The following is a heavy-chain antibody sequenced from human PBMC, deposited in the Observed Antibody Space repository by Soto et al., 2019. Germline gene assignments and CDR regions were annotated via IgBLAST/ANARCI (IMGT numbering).Heavy chain of an antibody. V-gene: IGHV4-61*01. CDR1: GGSVSSGSYY. J-gene: IGHJ4*02. D-gene: IGHD2-2*01. CDR3: ARLSSSCVLVSYFDY. Sequence: QVQLQESGPGLVKPSETLSLTCTVSGGSVSSGSYYWSWIRQPPGKGLECIGYIYYSGSTNYNPSLKSRVTISVDTSKNQFSRKLSSVTAADTAVYYCARLSSSCVLVSYFDYWGQGTLVTVSS. CDR2: IYYSGST.